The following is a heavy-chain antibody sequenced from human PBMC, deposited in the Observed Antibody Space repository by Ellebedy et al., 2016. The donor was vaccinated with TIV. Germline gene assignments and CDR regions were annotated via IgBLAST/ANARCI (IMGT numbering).Heavy chain of an antibody. J-gene: IGHJ4*02. V-gene: IGHV4-4*02. Sequence: SETLSLXXAVSGGSISSPSWWSWVRQPPGKGLEWIGYISYTGTTNYNPSLKSRLTISVDTSKNQFSLKLRSVTAADTAVYYCATVSYNRPGSIIGHFFDYWGQGTLVTVSS. CDR1: GGSISSPSW. CDR3: ATVSYNRPGSIIGHFFDY. D-gene: IGHD3-10*01. CDR2: ISYTGTT.